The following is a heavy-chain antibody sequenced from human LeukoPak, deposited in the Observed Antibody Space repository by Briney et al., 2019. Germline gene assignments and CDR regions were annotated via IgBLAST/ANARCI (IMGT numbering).Heavy chain of an antibody. V-gene: IGHV3-30*18. CDR3: AKALSMTTVGYFQH. CDR2: ISSDGFNK. J-gene: IGHJ4*02. Sequence: GGSLRLSCAASGFTFSKYSMTWVRQAPGKGLEWVAVISSDGFNKYYSDSVKGRCTISRDDSNNTVYLQMDSLKTGDTAVYYCAKALSMTTVGYFQHWGQGTLVTVSS. CDR1: GFTFSKYS. D-gene: IGHD4-17*01.